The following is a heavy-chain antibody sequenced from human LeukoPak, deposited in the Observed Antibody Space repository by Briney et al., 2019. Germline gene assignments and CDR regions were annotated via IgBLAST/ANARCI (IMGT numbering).Heavy chain of an antibody. D-gene: IGHD2-15*01. CDR1: GGTFSSYA. J-gene: IGHJ4*02. V-gene: IGHV1-69*11. CDR2: IIPILGTA. Sequence: SVKVSCKASGGTFSSYAISWVRQAPGQGLEWMGRIIPILGTANYAQKFQGRVTITTDESTSTAYMGLSSLRSEDTAVYYCASKSAGDCSGGSCYPPDYWGQGTLVTVSS. CDR3: ASKSAGDCSGGSCYPPDY.